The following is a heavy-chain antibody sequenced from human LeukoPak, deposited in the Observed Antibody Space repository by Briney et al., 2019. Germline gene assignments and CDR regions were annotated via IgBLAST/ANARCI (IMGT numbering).Heavy chain of an antibody. CDR3: ASYLLTIFGVVRAFDI. Sequence: GASVKVSCKASGYTFTSYDINWVRQATGQGLEWMGWMNPNSGNTGYAQKFQGRVTITRNTSISTAYMELSSLRSEDTAVYCCASYLLTIFGVVRAFDIWGQGTMVTVSS. V-gene: IGHV1-8*03. CDR2: MNPNSGNT. D-gene: IGHD3-3*01. J-gene: IGHJ3*02. CDR1: GYTFTSYD.